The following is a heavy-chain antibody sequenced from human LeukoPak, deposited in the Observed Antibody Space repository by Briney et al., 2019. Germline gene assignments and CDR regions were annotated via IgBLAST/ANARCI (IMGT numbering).Heavy chain of an antibody. D-gene: IGHD1-26*01. CDR3: ARDSKASIVGATKDY. J-gene: IGHJ4*02. CDR2: ISSSSSYI. CDR1: GFTFSSYS. V-gene: IGHV3-21*01. Sequence: GGSLRLSCAASGFTFSSYSMNWVRQAPGKGLEWVSSISSSSSYIYYADSVKGRFTISRDNAKNSLYLQMNSLRAEGTAVYYCARDSKASIVGATKDYWGQGTLVTVSS.